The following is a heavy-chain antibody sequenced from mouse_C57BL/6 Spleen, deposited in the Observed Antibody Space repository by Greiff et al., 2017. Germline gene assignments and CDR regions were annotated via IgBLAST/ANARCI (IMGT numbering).Heavy chain of an antibody. CDR1: GFNIKDDY. J-gene: IGHJ2*01. CDR3: TTSYDPFDY. Sequence: VQLQQSGAELVRPGASVKLSCTASGFNIKDDYMHWVKQRPEQGLEWIGWIDPENGDTEYASKFQGKATITADTSSNTAYLQLSSLTSEDTAVYYCTTSYDPFDYWGQGTTLTVSS. D-gene: IGHD2-3*01. V-gene: IGHV14-4*01. CDR2: IDPENGDT.